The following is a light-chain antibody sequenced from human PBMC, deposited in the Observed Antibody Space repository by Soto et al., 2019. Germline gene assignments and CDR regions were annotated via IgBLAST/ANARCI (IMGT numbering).Light chain of an antibody. CDR3: QSYDSSLRGRV. J-gene: IGLJ3*02. V-gene: IGLV1-40*01. Sequence: QSVLTQPPSVSGAPGQRVTISYTGSSSNIGAGYDVHWYQQLPGTAPKLLIYGNSNRPSGVPDRFSGSKSGTSASLAITGLQAEDEADYYCQSYDSSLRGRVFGGGTKLTVL. CDR1: SSNIGAGYD. CDR2: GNS.